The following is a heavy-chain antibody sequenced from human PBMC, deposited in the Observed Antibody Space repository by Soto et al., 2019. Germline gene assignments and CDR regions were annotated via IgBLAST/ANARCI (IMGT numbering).Heavy chain of an antibody. D-gene: IGHD6-13*01. CDR3: ARPHLAFSSSWYGGGGPNSYYFDY. V-gene: IGHV4-39*01. J-gene: IGHJ4*02. CDR1: GGSISSSSYY. CDR2: IYYSGST. Sequence: SETLSLTCTVSGGSISSSSYYWGWIRQPPGKGLEWIGSIYYSGSTYYNPSLKSRVTISVDTSKNQFSLKLSSVTAADTAVYYCARPHLAFSSSWYGGGGPNSYYFDYWGQGTLVTVSS.